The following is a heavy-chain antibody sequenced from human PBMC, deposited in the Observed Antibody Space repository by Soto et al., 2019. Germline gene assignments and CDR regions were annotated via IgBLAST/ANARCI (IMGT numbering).Heavy chain of an antibody. CDR2: MNPSTGNT. CDR1: GYTFPNYD. Sequence: GASVKVSCKASGYTFPNYDINWVRQATGQGLEWMGWMNPSTGNTGYAQKFQGRVTMTRNTSISTAYMELSSLRSEDTAVYFCARAVRQTPTIFGVLIIAYYFDFWGQGTLVTVSS. D-gene: IGHD3-3*01. J-gene: IGHJ4*02. V-gene: IGHV1-8*01. CDR3: ARAVRQTPTIFGVLIIAYYFDF.